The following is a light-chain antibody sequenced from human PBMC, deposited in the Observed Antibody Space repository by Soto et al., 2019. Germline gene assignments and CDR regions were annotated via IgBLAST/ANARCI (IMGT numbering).Light chain of an antibody. CDR2: GAS. Sequence: IVVNQSPATLSVSPGERATLSCRASQNVSSNLAWYQQKPGQAPRLLIYGASTRATGIPARFSGSGSGTEFALTISSLQSEDFATYYCQQYTSYSTTFGQGTKV. CDR3: QQYTSYSTT. CDR1: QNVSSN. V-gene: IGKV3-15*01. J-gene: IGKJ1*01.